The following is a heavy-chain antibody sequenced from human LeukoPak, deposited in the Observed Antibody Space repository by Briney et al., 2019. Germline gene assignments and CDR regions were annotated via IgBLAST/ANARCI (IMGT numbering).Heavy chain of an antibody. CDR3: AKGAYDSSD. Sequence: GGSLRLSCAASGFTFSNYGMHWVRQAPGKGLEWVAVVSCDGSNKYYADSVKGRFTISRDNSKNTLYLQMNSLRAEDTAVYYCAKGAYDSSDWGQGTLVTVSS. J-gene: IGHJ4*02. V-gene: IGHV3-30*18. D-gene: IGHD3-22*01. CDR1: GFTFSNYG. CDR2: VSCDGSNK.